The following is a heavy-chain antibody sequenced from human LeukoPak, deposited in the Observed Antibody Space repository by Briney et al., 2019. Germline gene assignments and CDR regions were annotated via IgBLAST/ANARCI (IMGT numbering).Heavy chain of an antibody. CDR2: INPNSGGT. CDR3: ARGIYDSSGSFDY. CDR1: GYTFTSYD. D-gene: IGHD3-22*01. J-gene: IGHJ4*02. Sequence: ASVKVSCKASGYTFTSYDINWVRQATGQGLEWMGWINPNSGGTKYAQKFQGRVTMTRDTSISTAYMELSRLRSDDTAVYYCARGIYDSSGSFDYWGQGTLVTVSS. V-gene: IGHV1-2*02.